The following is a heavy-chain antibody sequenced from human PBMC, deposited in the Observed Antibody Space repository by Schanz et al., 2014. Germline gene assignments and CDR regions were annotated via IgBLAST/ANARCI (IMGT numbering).Heavy chain of an antibody. Sequence: EPLVVESGGGLVHPGGSLRLSCAASGFTFRNNWMHWFRQGPGKGLSWVSRIDGEGTDTRYADSVKGRFTISRDNARNMLFLQMSSLRADDTAVYYCVRDERISSGVWFDPWGQGTLVTVSS. CDR1: GFTFRNNW. CDR3: VRDERISSGVWFDP. D-gene: IGHD3-22*01. J-gene: IGHJ5*02. V-gene: IGHV3-74*01. CDR2: IDGEGTDT.